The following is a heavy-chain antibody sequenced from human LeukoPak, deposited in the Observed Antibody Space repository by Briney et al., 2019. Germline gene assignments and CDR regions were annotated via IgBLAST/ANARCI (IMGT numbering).Heavy chain of an antibody. J-gene: IGHJ4*02. CDR3: AKRDPVTTFFDY. CDR1: GFTLRNYA. CDR2: ISGSGDST. D-gene: IGHD4-17*01. V-gene: IGHV3-23*01. Sequence: GGSLRLSCAASGFTLRNYAMNWVRQAPGKGLEWVSTISGSGDSTYYADSVKGRFSISRDNSKNTLYLQMNSLRAEDTAVYYCAKRDPVTTFFDYWGQGTLVTVSS.